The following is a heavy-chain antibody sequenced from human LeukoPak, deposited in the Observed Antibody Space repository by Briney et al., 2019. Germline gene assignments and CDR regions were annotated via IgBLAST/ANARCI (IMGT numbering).Heavy chain of an antibody. CDR2: ISSSSSTI. CDR3: AREDNWNSHSLYYYYMDV. D-gene: IGHD1-7*01. Sequence: GGSLRLSCAASGFTFSSYSMNWVRQAPGKGLEWVSYISSSSSTIYYADSVKGRFTISRDNAKNSLYLQMNSLRAEDTAVYYCAREDNWNSHSLYYYYMDVWGKGTTVTVSS. J-gene: IGHJ6*03. V-gene: IGHV3-48*01. CDR1: GFTFSSYS.